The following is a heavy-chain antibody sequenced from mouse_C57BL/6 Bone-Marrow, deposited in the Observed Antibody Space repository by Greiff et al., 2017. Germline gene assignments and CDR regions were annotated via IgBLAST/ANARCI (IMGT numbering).Heavy chain of an antibody. V-gene: IGHV1-74*01. CDR2: IHPSDSDT. CDR3: AIYYSNYEAMDY. J-gene: IGHJ4*01. D-gene: IGHD2-5*01. CDR1: GYTFTSYW. Sequence: QVQLQQPGAELVKPGASVKVSCKASGYTFTSYWMHWVKQRPGQGLEWIVRIHPSDSDTNYNQKFKGKATLTVDKSSSTAYMQLSSLTSEDSAVYYCAIYYSNYEAMDYWGQGTSVTVSS.